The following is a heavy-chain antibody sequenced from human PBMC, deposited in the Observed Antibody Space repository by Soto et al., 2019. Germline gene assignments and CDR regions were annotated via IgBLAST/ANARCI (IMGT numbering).Heavy chain of an antibody. CDR2: IKSKVNGETK. CDR3: ATGGYFFDY. J-gene: IGHJ4*02. V-gene: IGHV3-15*07. CDR1: GFTFSNAW. Sequence: PGGSLRLSCTASGFTFSNAWMNWVRQAPGEGLEWVGRIKSKVNGETKDYAASVKGRFTISRDDSTNTVFLQMNSLKTEDTAIYYCATGGYFFDYWGQGTLVTVSS.